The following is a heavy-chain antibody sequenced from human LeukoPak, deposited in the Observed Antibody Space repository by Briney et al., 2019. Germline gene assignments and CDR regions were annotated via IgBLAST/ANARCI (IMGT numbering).Heavy chain of an antibody. CDR1: GYTFTSYG. CDR2: ISSYNDNT. CDR3: ARDTFRGSGYPGDY. V-gene: IGHV1-18*01. D-gene: IGHD3-22*01. J-gene: IGHJ4*02. Sequence: GASVKVSCKASGYTFTSYGISWVRQAPGQGLEWIGWISSYNDNTNYAQKFQGRVTMTTDTSTSTAYMELRSLRSDDTAVYYCARDTFRGSGYPGDYWGQGTLVTVSS.